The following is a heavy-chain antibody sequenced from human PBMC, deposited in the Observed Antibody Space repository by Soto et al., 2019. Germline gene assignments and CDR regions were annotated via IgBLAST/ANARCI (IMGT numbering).Heavy chain of an antibody. D-gene: IGHD3-10*01. V-gene: IGHV5-10-1*01. CDR3: TRRLRGNYYAMDV. CDR1: GYTFINYW. Sequence: EVQLVQSGAEVKKPGESLRISCKGSGYTFINYWINWVRQMPGKGLEWMERIDPNDSYTNYSPSFQGHVTISTDKSINTAYLQWSSLKASDTAMYYCTRRLRGNYYAMDVWGQGTTVTVSS. CDR2: IDPNDSYT. J-gene: IGHJ6*02.